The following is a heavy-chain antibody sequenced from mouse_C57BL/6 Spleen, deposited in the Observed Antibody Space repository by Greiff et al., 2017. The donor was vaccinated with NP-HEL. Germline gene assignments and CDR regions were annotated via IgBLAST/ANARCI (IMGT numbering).Heavy chain of an antibody. J-gene: IGHJ2*01. V-gene: IGHV5-4*01. CDR3: AREGSYGNYGFDY. CDR2: ISDGGSYT. CDR1: GFTFSSYA. D-gene: IGHD2-1*01. Sequence: EVQVVESGGGLVKPGGSLKLSCAASGFTFSSYAMSWVRQTPEKRLEWVATISDGGSYTYYPDNVKGRFTISRDNAKNNLYLQMSHLKSEDTAMYYCAREGSYGNYGFDYRGQGTTLTVSS.